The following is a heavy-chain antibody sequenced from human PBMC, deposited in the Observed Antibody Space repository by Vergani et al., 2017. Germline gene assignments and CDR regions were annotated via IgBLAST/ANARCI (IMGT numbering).Heavy chain of an antibody. Sequence: EVQLVESGGGLVKPGGSLRLSCAASGFTFSSYSMNWVRQAPGKGLEWVSSISSSSSYIYYADSVKGRFTISRDNAKNSLYLQMNSLRAEDTAVYYCARDRYCSSTSCYIGAFDIWGQGTMVTVSS. CDR1: GFTFSSYS. CDR2: ISSSSSYI. CDR3: ARDRYCSSTSCYIGAFDI. J-gene: IGHJ3*02. D-gene: IGHD2-2*02. V-gene: IGHV3-21*01.